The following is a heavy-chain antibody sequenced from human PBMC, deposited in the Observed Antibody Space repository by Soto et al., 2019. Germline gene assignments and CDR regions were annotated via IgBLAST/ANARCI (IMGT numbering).Heavy chain of an antibody. CDR2: INAGNGNT. CDR1: GYTFTSYA. Sequence: ASVKVSCKASGYTFTSYAMHWVRQAPGQRLEWMGWINAGNGNTKYSQKFQGRVTMTRNTAVNTAYMELSSLSSEDTAVYYCAIVGARPPDYWGQGTLVTVSS. J-gene: IGHJ4*02. D-gene: IGHD1-26*01. V-gene: IGHV1-3*01. CDR3: AIVGARPPDY.